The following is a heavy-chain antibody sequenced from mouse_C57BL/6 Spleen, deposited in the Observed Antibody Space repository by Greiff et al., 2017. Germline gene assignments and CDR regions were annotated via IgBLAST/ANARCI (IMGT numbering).Heavy chain of an antibody. CDR3: ARDDYGSSYVFAY. J-gene: IGHJ3*01. Sequence: VQLQQSGAELVKPGASVKLSCTASGFNITAYYMHWVKQKTEQSLEWIGSFDPEDGDTKYAPKFQGKATLTADTSSNTAYLQLSSLTSEDTAVYYCARDDYGSSYVFAYWGQGTRVTVSS. D-gene: IGHD1-1*01. CDR1: GFNITAYY. CDR2: FDPEDGDT. V-gene: IGHV14-2*01.